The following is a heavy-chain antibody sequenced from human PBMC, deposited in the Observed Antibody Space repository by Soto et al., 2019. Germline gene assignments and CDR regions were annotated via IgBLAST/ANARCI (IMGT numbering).Heavy chain of an antibody. J-gene: IGHJ5*02. D-gene: IGHD6-19*01. CDR3: ARSIAVAGPNWFDP. CDR2: ISSSGSII. V-gene: IGHV3-11*01. Sequence: LRLSCAASGFTFSDYYMSWIRQAPGKGLEWVSYISSSGSIIYYADSVKGRFTISRDNAKNSLYLQMNSLRAEDTAVYYCARSIAVAGPNWFDPWGQGTLVTVSS. CDR1: GFTFSDYY.